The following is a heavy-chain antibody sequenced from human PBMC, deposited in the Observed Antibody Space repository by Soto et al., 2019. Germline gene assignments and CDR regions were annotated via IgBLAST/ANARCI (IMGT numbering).Heavy chain of an antibody. CDR2: INAGNGNT. CDR3: ASNEKYNWNYGAFDI. D-gene: IGHD1-7*01. J-gene: IGHJ3*02. V-gene: IGHV1-3*01. CDR1: GYTFTSYA. Sequence: ASVKVSCKASGYTFTSYAMHWVRQAHGQRLEWMGWINAGNGNTKYSQKFQGRVTITRDTSASTAYMELSSLRSEDTAVYYCASNEKYNWNYGAFDIWGQGTMVTVSS.